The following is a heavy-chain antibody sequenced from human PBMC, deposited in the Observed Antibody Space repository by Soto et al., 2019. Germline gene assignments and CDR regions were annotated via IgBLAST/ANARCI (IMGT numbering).Heavy chain of an antibody. CDR2: IYYSGST. CDR3: ARGGSPIQNIEGFDS. V-gene: IGHV4-61*01. Sequence: SETLSLTCTVSGGSVISGSYYWSWIRQPPGKGLEWIGYIYYSGSTNYNPSLKSRVTISVDTSKNQFSLKLSSVTAADTAVYYCARGGSPIQNIEGFDSWGQGPQVT. D-gene: IGHD2-2*02. J-gene: IGHJ5*01. CDR1: GGSVISGSYY.